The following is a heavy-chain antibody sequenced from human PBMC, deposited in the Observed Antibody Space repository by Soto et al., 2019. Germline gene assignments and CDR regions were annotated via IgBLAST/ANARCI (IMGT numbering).Heavy chain of an antibody. CDR2: ISAYNGNT. CDR1: GYTFTSYG. CDR3: ARDEAYKGNDGGWFDP. J-gene: IGHJ5*02. V-gene: IGHV1-18*01. Sequence: QVQLVQSGAEVKKPGASVKVSCKASGYTFTSYGISWVRQASGQGLEWMGWISAYNGNTKYAQKLQGRVTMTTDTSTSTASMELRSLRSDDTAVYYCARDEAYKGNDGGWFDPWGQGNLVTVSS. D-gene: IGHD1-1*01.